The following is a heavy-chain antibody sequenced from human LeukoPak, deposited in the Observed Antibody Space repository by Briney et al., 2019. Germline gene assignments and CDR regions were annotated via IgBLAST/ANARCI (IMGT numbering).Heavy chain of an antibody. CDR2: IIPILGIA. CDR3: AYDFWSGYIFDY. Sequence: ASVKVSCKASGGTFSSYAISWVRQAPGQGLEWMGRIIPILGIANYAQKFQGRVTITADKSTSTAYMELSSLRSEDTAVYYCAYDFWSGYIFDYWGQGTLVTVSS. CDR1: GGTFSSYA. D-gene: IGHD3-3*01. J-gene: IGHJ4*02. V-gene: IGHV1-69*04.